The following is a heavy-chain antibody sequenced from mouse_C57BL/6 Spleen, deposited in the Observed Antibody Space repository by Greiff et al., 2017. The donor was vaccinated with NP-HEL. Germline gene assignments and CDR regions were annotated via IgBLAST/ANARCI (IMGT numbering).Heavy chain of an antibody. CDR2: ISYSGST. Sequence: DVKLVESGPGLAKPSQTLSLTCSVTGYSITSDYWNWIRKFPGNKLEYMGYISYSGSTYYNPSLKSRISITRDTSKNQYYLQLNSVTTEDTATYYCARSGSNYVDWFAYWGQGTLVTVSA. D-gene: IGHD2-5*01. J-gene: IGHJ3*01. CDR3: ARSGSNYVDWFAY. V-gene: IGHV3-8*01. CDR1: GYSITSDY.